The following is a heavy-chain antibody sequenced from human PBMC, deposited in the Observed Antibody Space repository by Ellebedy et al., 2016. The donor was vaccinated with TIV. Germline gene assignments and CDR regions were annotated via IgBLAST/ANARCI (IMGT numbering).Heavy chain of an antibody. CDR3: AKGGTLRYFDWLN. CDR1: GFTFDDYA. D-gene: IGHD3-9*01. V-gene: IGHV3-9*01. J-gene: IGHJ3*01. CDR2: ISWNSGSI. Sequence: GGSLRLXCAASGFTFDDYAMHWVRQAPGKGLEWVSGISWNSGSIGYADSVKGRFTISRDNAKNSLYLQMNSLRAEDTALYYCAKGGTLRYFDWLNWGQGTMVTVSS.